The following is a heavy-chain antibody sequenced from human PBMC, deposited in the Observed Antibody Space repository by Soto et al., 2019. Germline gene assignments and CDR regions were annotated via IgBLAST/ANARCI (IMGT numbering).Heavy chain of an antibody. V-gene: IGHV3-23*01. CDR1: GFTFSNYA. CDR3: AKRPASIITFDY. CDR2: ISGNGGST. Sequence: EVQLLDSGGGLVQPGGSLRLSCAASGFTFSNYAMSWVRQAPGKGLEWVSTISGNGGSTYYADSVKGRFTISRDNSKNMLFLQIYSLRDDDSAVYYCAKRPASIITFDYWGQGTPVTVSS. D-gene: IGHD2-2*01. J-gene: IGHJ4*02.